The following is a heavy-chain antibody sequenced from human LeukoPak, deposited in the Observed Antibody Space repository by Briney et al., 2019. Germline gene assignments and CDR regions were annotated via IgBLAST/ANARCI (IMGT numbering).Heavy chain of an antibody. CDR3: AREDYYNSGGYYLDY. Sequence: ETLSLTCTVSGYSISRGYSWGWIRPPPGKGLEWIGNIYHSGSTNYSPSLKSRVTISVDTSKNQFSLKLSSVTAADTAVYFCAREDYYNSGGYYLDYWGQGTLVTVSS. CDR1: GYSISRGYS. CDR2: IYHSGST. D-gene: IGHD3-22*01. J-gene: IGHJ4*02. V-gene: IGHV4-38-2*02.